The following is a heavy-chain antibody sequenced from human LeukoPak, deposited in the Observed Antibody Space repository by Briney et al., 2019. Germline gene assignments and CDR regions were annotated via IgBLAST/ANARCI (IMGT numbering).Heavy chain of an antibody. CDR1: GYTFTSYG. Sequence: ASVKVSCKASGYTFTSYGISWVRQAPGQGLEWMGWISPYNGNTNYAQKLQGRVTMTTETSTSTAYMDLRSLRSDDTAVYYCARDFIAVAGTEFDYWGQGTLVTVSS. D-gene: IGHD6-19*01. CDR2: ISPYNGNT. V-gene: IGHV1-18*01. CDR3: ARDFIAVAGTEFDY. J-gene: IGHJ4*02.